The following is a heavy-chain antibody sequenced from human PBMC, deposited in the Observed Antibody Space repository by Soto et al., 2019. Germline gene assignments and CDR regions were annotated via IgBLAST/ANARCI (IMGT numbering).Heavy chain of an antibody. CDR3: ARSRGLTTGGD. J-gene: IGHJ4*02. Sequence: EVQLVESGGGLVQPGGSLTLSCVTSGFTFSTYSMNWVRQAPGKGLEWVSYISGSSSTMYYADSVKGRFTISRDNAKNSLDLQMNSLRDEDTAVYFCARSRGLTTGGDWGQGTLVTVSS. CDR1: GFTFSTYS. V-gene: IGHV3-48*02. D-gene: IGHD4-17*01. CDR2: ISGSSSTM.